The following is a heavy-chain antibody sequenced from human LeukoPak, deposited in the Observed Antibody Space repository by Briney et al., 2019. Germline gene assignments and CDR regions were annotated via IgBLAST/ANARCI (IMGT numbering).Heavy chain of an antibody. V-gene: IGHV4-59*01. CDR2: IYYTGTT. CDR1: SGSITSYY. J-gene: IGHJ4*02. CDR3: AGAPNQPYFDY. Sequence: SETLSLTCTVSSGSITSYYWSWIRQPPGKGLEYIGHIYYTGTTDYNPSLKRRVTMSVDTSKSQFSLRLISVTASDTAVYFCAGAPNQPYFDYWGQGTLVAVSS.